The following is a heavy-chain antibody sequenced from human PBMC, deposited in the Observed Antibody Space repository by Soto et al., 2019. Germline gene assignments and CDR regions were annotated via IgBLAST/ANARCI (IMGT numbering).Heavy chain of an antibody. CDR1: GDSVSTNTAT. J-gene: IGHJ4*02. Sequence: SQTLSLTCDISGDSVSTNTATWDWIRQSPSRGLEWLGRTYYRSRWYFDYAVSVKSRITISPDISNNQVSLQLTSVTPDDTAVYYCVRDHIGAGIDYWGLGTLVTVSS. D-gene: IGHD2-21*01. CDR2: TYYRSRWYF. CDR3: VRDHIGAGIDY. V-gene: IGHV6-1*01.